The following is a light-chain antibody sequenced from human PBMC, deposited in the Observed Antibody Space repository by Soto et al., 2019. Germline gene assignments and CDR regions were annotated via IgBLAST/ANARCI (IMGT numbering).Light chain of an antibody. CDR1: SSNIGARFD. J-gene: IGLJ2*01. CDR3: QSFDTSLSGSI. CDR2: DNH. Sequence: QPVLTQPPSVSGAPGQRVTISCTGTSSNIGARFDVHWYQHLPGTAPKLLIYDNHNRPSGVPDRFSGSTSGTSASLAITGLQAEDEADYYCQSFDTSLSGSIFGGGTQLTVL. V-gene: IGLV1-40*01.